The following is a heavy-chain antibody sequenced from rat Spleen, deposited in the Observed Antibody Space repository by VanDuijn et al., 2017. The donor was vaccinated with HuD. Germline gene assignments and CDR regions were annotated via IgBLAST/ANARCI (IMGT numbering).Heavy chain of an antibody. CDR2: IWNSGGT. CDR3: ARYNSGFDY. D-gene: IGHD4-3*01. J-gene: IGHJ2*01. V-gene: IGHV2-41*01. CDR1: GFSLTTHN. Sequence: QVQLKESGPGLVQPSQTLSLSCTVAGFSLTTHNVHWVRQPPGKGLEWMGVIWNSGGTRYNSDLRSRLTISRDTSKNQVFLELNSLQTDDTGTDYCARYNSGFDYWGQGVMVTVSS.